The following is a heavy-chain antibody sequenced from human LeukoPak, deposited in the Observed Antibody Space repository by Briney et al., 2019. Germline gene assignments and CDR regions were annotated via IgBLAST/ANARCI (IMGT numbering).Heavy chain of an antibody. CDR1: GGSISSYY. J-gene: IGHJ5*02. V-gene: IGHV4-59*12. Sequence: SETLSLTCTVSGGSISSYYWSWIRQPPGKGLEWIGYIYYSGSTNYNPSLKSRVTISVDTSKNQFSLKLSSVTAADTAVYYCVARGVNRYWFDPWGQGTLVTVSS. D-gene: IGHD3-10*01. CDR3: VARGVNRYWFDP. CDR2: IYYSGST.